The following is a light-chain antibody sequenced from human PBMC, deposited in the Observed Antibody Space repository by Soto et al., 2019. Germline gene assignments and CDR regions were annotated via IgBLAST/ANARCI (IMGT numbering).Light chain of an antibody. CDR3: HQSYNTLRGT. CDR1: QTISSY. CDR2: ATS. V-gene: IGKV1-39*01. Sequence: DIQMTQSPSSLSAFVGDRVTITCRASQTISSYLNWYQQKPGKAPKLLIYATSNLQSGVPSRFSGRGSDTDFTLTIDSLQPEDFATYYCHQSYNTLRGTFGQGTKVEIK. J-gene: IGKJ1*01.